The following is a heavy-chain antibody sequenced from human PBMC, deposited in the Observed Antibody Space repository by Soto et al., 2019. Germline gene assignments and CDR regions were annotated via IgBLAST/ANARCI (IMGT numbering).Heavy chain of an antibody. D-gene: IGHD7-27*01. Sequence: HPGGSLRLSCAVSGFTLSNYNMIWVRQAPGKGLESVSYISSSSSAIHYADSVKGRFTVSRDNAQSSLYLQLNSLRDDDTALYYCARVVAGVTGADYWGQGTLVTVSS. CDR2: ISSSSSAI. CDR3: ARVVAGVTGADY. CDR1: GFTLSNYN. V-gene: IGHV3-48*02. J-gene: IGHJ4*02.